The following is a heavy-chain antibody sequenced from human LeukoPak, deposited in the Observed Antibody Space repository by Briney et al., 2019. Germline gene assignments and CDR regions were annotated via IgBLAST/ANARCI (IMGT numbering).Heavy chain of an antibody. J-gene: IGHJ4*02. CDR3: ARAGYSSGWYYFDY. CDR2: INPSGGST. Sequence: GASVKVSCRASGYTFTSYYVHWVRQAPGQGLEWMGIINPSGGSTSYAQKFQGRVTMTRDTSTSIVYMELSSLRSEDTVVYYCARAGYSSGWYYFDYWGQGTLVTVSS. V-gene: IGHV1-46*01. CDR1: GYTFTSYY. D-gene: IGHD6-19*01.